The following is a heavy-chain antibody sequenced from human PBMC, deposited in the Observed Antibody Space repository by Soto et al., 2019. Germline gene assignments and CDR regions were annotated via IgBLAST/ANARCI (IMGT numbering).Heavy chain of an antibody. CDR2: IVPLTGMA. CDR1: GGTFSSYT. J-gene: IGHJ4*02. V-gene: IGHV1-69*02. Sequence: QVQLVQSGAEVKKPGSSVRVSCTPSGGTFSSYTISWVRQAPGQGLEWMGRIVPLTGMARYAQKFQGRLTITAVTSTTTAYLELSSLTSEESAVYFCSRGVASLVDSWGQGTQVTVSS. CDR3: SRGVASLVDS. D-gene: IGHD2-15*01.